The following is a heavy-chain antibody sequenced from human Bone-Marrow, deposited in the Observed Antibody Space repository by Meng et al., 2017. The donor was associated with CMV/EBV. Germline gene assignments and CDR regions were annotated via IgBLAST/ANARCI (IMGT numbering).Heavy chain of an antibody. CDR2: ISSSGSTI. CDR1: GFTFSSYE. CDR3: ARGPRGQPTPGDY. Sequence: LSLTCAASGFTFSSYEMNWVRQAPGKGLEWVSYISSSGSTIYYADSVKGRFTISRDNAKNSLYLQMNSLRAEDTAVYYCARGPRGQPTPGDYWGQGTLVTVSS. J-gene: IGHJ4*02. D-gene: IGHD3-10*01. V-gene: IGHV3-48*03.